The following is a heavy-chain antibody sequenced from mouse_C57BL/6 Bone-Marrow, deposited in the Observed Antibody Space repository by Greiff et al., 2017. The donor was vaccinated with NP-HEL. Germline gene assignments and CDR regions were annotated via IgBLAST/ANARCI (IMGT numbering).Heavy chain of an antibody. CDR1: GFTFSDAW. Sequence: EVKLQESGGGLVQPGGSMKLSCAASGFTFSDAWMDWVRQSPEKGLEWVAEIRNKANNHATYYAESVKGRFTISRDDSKSSVYLQMNSLRAEDTGIYYCTSGYYGSSPYWYFDVWGTGTTVTVSS. CDR3: TSGYYGSSPYWYFDV. V-gene: IGHV6-6*01. J-gene: IGHJ1*03. D-gene: IGHD1-1*01. CDR2: IRNKANNHAT.